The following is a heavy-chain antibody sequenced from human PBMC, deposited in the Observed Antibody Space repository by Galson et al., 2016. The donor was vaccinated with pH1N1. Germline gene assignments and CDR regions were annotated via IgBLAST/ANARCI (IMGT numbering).Heavy chain of an antibody. CDR2: LYSGGDR. Sequence: SCKASGGTFSNYAISWVRQAPGKGLEWVSVLYSGGDRYYADSVKGRFTISRDHSRSALFLQMNSLRVEDTAVYYCARTTGHSYGPIEGFHYWGRGTLVTVSS. CDR1: GGTFSNYA. D-gene: IGHD5-18*01. CDR3: ARTTGHSYGPIEGFHY. J-gene: IGHJ4*02. V-gene: IGHV3-53*01.